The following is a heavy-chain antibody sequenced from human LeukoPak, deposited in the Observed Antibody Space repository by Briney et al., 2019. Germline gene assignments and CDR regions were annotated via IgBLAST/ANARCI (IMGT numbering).Heavy chain of an antibody. CDR1: GFPFSSYW. CDR2: INSGGSGT. J-gene: IGHJ4*02. V-gene: IGHV3-74*01. Sequence: TGGSLRLSCAASGFPFSSYWMHWVRQAPGRGGVWVSRINSGGSGTSYADSVKGRFTISRDNAKNTLDLQMNSLRAEDTAVYYCARGGPDYFDYWGQGTLVTVSS. CDR3: ARGGPDYFDY.